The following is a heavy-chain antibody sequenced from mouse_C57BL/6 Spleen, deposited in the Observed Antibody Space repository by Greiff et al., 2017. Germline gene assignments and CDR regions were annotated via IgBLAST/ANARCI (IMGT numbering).Heavy chain of an antibody. CDR1: GYSITSGYY. J-gene: IGHJ1*03. CDR3: ARGSYYDYDWYFDV. D-gene: IGHD2-4*01. CDR2: ISYDGSN. V-gene: IGHV3-6*01. Sequence: EVKLMESGPGLVKPSQSLSLTCSVTGYSITSGYYWNWIRQFPGNKLEWMGYISYDGSNNYNPSLKNRISITRDTSKNQFFLKLNSVTTEDTATYYCARGSYYDYDWYFDVWGTGTTVTVSS.